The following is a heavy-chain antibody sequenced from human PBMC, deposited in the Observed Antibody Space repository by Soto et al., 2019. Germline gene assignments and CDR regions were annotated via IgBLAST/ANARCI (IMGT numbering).Heavy chain of an antibody. V-gene: IGHV3-23*01. CDR1: GFTFSSYA. J-gene: IGHJ5*01. CDR2: VSDGGRRT. CDR3: AKDRVAGAIADRFDS. D-gene: IGHD1-26*01. Sequence: GGSLRLSCAASGFTFSSYAMNWVRQAPGKGLEWVAVVSDGGRRTDCAESVKGRFTISRDSSKNTVYLEMNTLRAEDTAVYYCAKDRVAGAIADRFDSWGQGTLVTVSS.